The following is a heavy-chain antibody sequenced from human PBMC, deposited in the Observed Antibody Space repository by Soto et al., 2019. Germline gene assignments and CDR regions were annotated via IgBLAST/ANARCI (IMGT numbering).Heavy chain of an antibody. CDR3: ANLVGTTKAFDI. CDR1: GFTFSSYD. J-gene: IGHJ3*02. V-gene: IGHV3-30*18. D-gene: IGHD2-15*01. CDR2: ISYDGSNE. Sequence: QVQLVESGGGVVQPGRSLRLSCAASGFTFSSYDMHWVRQAPGKGLEWVAVISYDGSNEYYADSVKGRFTISRDNSKNTLYLQMNSLRAEDTAVYYCANLVGTTKAFDIWGQGPMVTVSS.